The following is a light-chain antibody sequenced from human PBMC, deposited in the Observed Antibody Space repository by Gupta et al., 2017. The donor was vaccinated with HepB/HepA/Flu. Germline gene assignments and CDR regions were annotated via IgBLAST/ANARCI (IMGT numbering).Light chain of an antibody. CDR3: SSYAGSNNLVV. J-gene: IGLJ2*01. V-gene: IGLV2-8*01. Sequence: QSALTQPPSASGSPGQSVTISCTGTSSDVGGYNYVSWYQQHPGKAPKLMIYEVSKRPSGVPDRFSSSKYGNTASLTVSGLQAEDEADYYCSSYAGSNNLVVFGGGTKLTVL. CDR2: EVS. CDR1: SSDVGGYNY.